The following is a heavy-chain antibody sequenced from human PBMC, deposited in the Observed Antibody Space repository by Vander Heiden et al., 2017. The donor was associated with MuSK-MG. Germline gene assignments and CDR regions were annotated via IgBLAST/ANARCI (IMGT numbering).Heavy chain of an antibody. CDR2: ISGSGGST. Sequence: EVQLLESGGGLVQPGGSLRLSCAASGFTFRSYAMSWVRQAPGKGLEWVSAISGSGGSTYYADSVKGRFTISRDNSKNTLYLQMNSLRAEDTAVYYCAKNTHYDCWSGYHYYYYYMDVWGKGTTVTVSS. D-gene: IGHD3-3*01. J-gene: IGHJ6*03. V-gene: IGHV3-23*01. CDR3: AKNTHYDCWSGYHYYYYYMDV. CDR1: GFTFRSYA.